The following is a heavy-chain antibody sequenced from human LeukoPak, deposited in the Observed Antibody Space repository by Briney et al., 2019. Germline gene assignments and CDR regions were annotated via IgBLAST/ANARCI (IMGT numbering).Heavy chain of an antibody. D-gene: IGHD1-26*01. CDR3: ARSMYSGSYGAFDI. Sequence: GGSQRLSCAASGFTFSSYWMSWVRQAPGKGLEWVANIKQDGSEKYYVDSVKGRFTISRDNAKNSLYLQMNSLRAEDTAVYYCARSMYSGSYGAFDIWGQGTMVTVSS. CDR2: IKQDGSEK. CDR1: GFTFSSYW. V-gene: IGHV3-7*01. J-gene: IGHJ3*02.